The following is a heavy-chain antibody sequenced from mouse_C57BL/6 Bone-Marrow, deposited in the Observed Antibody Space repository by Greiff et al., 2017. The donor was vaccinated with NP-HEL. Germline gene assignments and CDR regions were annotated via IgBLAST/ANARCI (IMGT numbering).Heavy chain of an antibody. D-gene: IGHD1-1*01. CDR2: IDPSDSYT. J-gene: IGHJ2*01. V-gene: IGHV1-69*01. Sequence: QVQLQQPGAELVMPGASVKLSCKASGYTFTSYWMHWVKQRPGQGLEWIGEIDPSDSYTNYNQKFKGKSTLTVDKSSSTAYMQLSSLTSEDCAVYYCAYYDKDCDYWGQGTTLTVSS. CDR3: AYYDKDCDY. CDR1: GYTFTSYW.